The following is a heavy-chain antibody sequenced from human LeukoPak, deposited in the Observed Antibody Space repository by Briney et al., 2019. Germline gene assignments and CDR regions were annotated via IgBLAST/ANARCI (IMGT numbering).Heavy chain of an antibody. CDR1: GFTFSSYT. CDR3: ASSWDY. Sequence: GGSLRLSCAASGFTFSSYTMNWVRQAPGKGLEWVSSTSSSSDYIYYPDSVKGRFTISRDNAKNSLYLQMNNLRADDTAVYYCASSWDYWGQGTLVTVSS. CDR2: TSSSSDYI. D-gene: IGHD2-15*01. J-gene: IGHJ4*02. V-gene: IGHV3-21*01.